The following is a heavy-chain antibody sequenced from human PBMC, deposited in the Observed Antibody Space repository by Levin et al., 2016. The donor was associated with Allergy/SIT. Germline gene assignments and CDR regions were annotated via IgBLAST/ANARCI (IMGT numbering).Heavy chain of an antibody. Sequence: GGSLRLSCAASGFTFSTYAMNWVRQAPGQGLYWVSAISGSGGSTYYADSVKGRFTISRDNSKNTLYLQMNSLRAEDTAVYYCAKSNERSGWVKSGDWFDPWGQGTLVTVSS. CDR2: ISGSGGST. V-gene: IGHV3-23*01. CDR3: AKSNERSGWVKSGDWFDP. J-gene: IGHJ5*02. D-gene: IGHD6-19*01. CDR1: GFTFSTYA.